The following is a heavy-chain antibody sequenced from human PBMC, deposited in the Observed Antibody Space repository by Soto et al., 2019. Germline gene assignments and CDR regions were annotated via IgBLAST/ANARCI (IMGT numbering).Heavy chain of an antibody. CDR1: GFTFSSYS. V-gene: IGHV3-21*01. J-gene: IGHJ5*02. CDR2: ISSSSSYI. CDR3: ARARAPALNNWFDP. Sequence: GGSLRLSCAASGFTFSSYSMNWVRQAPGKGLEWVSSISSSSSYIYYADSVKGRFTISRDNAKNSLYLQMNSLRAEDTAVYYCARARAPALNNWFDPWGQGTLVTVSS.